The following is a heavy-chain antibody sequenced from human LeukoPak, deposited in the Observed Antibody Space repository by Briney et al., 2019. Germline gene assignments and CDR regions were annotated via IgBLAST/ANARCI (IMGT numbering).Heavy chain of an antibody. CDR2: ISGSSGVTT. D-gene: IGHD4-17*01. CDR3: ATWRTSVTTFDY. V-gene: IGHV3-23*01. J-gene: IGHJ4*02. Sequence: PGGSLRLSCEASGFTFSSYNMNWVRQAPGKGLEWVSAISGSSGVTTYYADSVKGRFTISRDNSKNTLYLQMNSLRVDDTAVYYCATWRTSVTTFDYWGQGTLVTVSS. CDR1: GFTFSSYN.